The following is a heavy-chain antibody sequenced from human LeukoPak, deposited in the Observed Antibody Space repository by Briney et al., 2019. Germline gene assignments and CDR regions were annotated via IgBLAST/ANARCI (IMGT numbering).Heavy chain of an antibody. Sequence: PSETLSLTCTVSGGSISSSSYYWGWIRQPPGQGLEWIGNIYYTGSTYYNPSLKSRVTISVDTSKNQFSLKLSSVTAADTAVYYCARGDAGSSWYYFDYWGQGTLVTVSS. V-gene: IGHV4-39*07. J-gene: IGHJ4*02. CDR3: ARGDAGSSWYYFDY. CDR1: GGSISSSSYY. D-gene: IGHD6-13*01. CDR2: IYYTGST.